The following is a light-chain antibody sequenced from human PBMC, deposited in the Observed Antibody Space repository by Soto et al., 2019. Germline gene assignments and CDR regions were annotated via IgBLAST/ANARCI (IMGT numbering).Light chain of an antibody. J-gene: IGKJ4*01. Sequence: DIQMTQSPSSVSASVGDRVTITCRASQGVKTDLGWYQQKPGKAPKRLIYAASRLQSGVPSRFSGSGFGTDFTLTISSLQPEDFATYYCQQANSFPLTFGGGTKVDIK. CDR2: AAS. CDR1: QGVKTD. V-gene: IGKV1-17*01. CDR3: QQANSFPLT.